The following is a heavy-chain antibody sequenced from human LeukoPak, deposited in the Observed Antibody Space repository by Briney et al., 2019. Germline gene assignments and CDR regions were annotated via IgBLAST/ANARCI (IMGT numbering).Heavy chain of an antibody. CDR2: MYYNGSM. CDR1: GGSISSHY. J-gene: IGHJ4*02. V-gene: IGHV4-59*11. D-gene: IGHD3-10*01. Sequence: SETLSLTCTVSGGSISSHYWSWIRQPPGKGLEWIGYMYYNGSMNYNPSLKSRVTISADTSKNQFSLKLSSVTAADTAVYYCASRYGSGSYGFDYWGQGTLVTVSS. CDR3: ASRYGSGSYGFDY.